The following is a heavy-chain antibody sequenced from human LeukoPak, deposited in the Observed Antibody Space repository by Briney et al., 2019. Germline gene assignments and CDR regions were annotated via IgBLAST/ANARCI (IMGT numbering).Heavy chain of an antibody. V-gene: IGHV4-59*01. CDR1: VGSISSDY. CDR2: IHYSGST. D-gene: IGHD4-23*01. CDR3: ARLGRKTSVVPPDFDC. J-gene: IGHJ4*02. Sequence: SETLSLTCTLSVGSISSDYWSWVRQPPGKGLEWIGYIHYSGSTNYNASLKSRVTISVDMSKNQFSLKLTSVTAADTAVYYWARLGRKTSVVPPDFDCWGQGTLVTVSS.